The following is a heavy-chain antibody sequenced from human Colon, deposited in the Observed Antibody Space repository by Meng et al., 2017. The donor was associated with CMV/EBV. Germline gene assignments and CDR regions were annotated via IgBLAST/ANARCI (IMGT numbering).Heavy chain of an antibody. V-gene: IGHV3-43*02. CDR1: GFNFDDYV. Sequence: GGSLRLSCEASGFNFDDYVMHWVRQVPGKGLEWVSLVSGDGFSAYYVDSVRGRFTISRDNSRNVLYLQMNSLRVEDTAVYYCAKSGGETDDLWSGYYNFIDYWGQGTLVTVSS. CDR3: AKSGGETDDLWSGYYNFIDY. CDR2: VSGDGFSA. J-gene: IGHJ4*02. D-gene: IGHD3-3*01.